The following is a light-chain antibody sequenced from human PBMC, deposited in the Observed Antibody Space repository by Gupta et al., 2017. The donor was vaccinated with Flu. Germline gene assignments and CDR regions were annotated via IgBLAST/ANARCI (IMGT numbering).Light chain of an antibody. V-gene: IGKV3-15*01. J-gene: IGKJ2*03. CDR3: QQYKSWPPYS. CDR2: GAS. Sequence: EIVMTQSPATLSVSPGEGATLSCRASQTIGSNLAWYQQRPGQAPRLLIDGASSRATGIPARFSGSGSGTEFTLTISSLQSEDFAVYYCQQYKSWPPYSFGQGTKLELK. CDR1: QTIGSN.